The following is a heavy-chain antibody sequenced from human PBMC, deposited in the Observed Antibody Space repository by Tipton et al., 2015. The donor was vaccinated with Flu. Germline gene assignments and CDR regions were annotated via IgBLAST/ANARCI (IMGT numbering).Heavy chain of an antibody. D-gene: IGHD2-15*01. Sequence: SLRLSCAASGFTFSSYAMHWVRQAPGKGLEWVAVISYDGSNKYYADSVKGRFTISRDNSKNTLYLQMNSLRAEDTAVYYCARDAGLGAFDIWGQGTMVTVSS. CDR1: GFTFSSYA. CDR2: ISYDGSNK. CDR3: ARDAGLGAFDI. V-gene: IGHV3-30-3*01. J-gene: IGHJ3*02.